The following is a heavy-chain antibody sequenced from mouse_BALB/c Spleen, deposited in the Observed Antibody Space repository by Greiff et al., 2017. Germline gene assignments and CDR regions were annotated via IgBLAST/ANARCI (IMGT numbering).Heavy chain of an antibody. CDR3: ARGGGYDSSYAMDY. J-gene: IGHJ4*01. Sequence: VQLMESGPQLVRPGASVKISCKASGYSFTSYWMHWVKQRPGQGLEWIGMIDPSDSETRLNQKFKDKATLTVDKSSSTAYMQLSSPTSEDSAVYYCARGGGYDSSYAMDYWGQGTSVTVSA. V-gene: IGHV1S126*01. CDR2: IDPSDSET. D-gene: IGHD1-1*01. CDR1: GYSFTSYW.